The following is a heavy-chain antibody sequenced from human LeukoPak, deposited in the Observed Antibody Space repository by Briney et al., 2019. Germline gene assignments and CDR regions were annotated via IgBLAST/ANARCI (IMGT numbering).Heavy chain of an antibody. CDR1: GGSFSGYY. V-gene: IGHV4-34*01. D-gene: IGHD5-18*01. CDR2: INHSGST. CDR3: ARGNKWIQLRLPSEGNWFDP. Sequence: SETLSLTCAVYGGSFSGYYWSWIRQPPGKGLEWIGEINHSGSTNYNPSLKSRATISVDTSKNQFSLKLSSVTAADTAVYYCARGNKWIQLRLPSEGNWFDPWGQGTLVTVSS. J-gene: IGHJ5*02.